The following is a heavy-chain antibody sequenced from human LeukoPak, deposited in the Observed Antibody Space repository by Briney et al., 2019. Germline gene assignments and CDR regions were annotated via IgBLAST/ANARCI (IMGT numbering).Heavy chain of an antibody. CDR1: GFTVSSNY. CDR2: IYSGGST. J-gene: IGHJ6*03. CDR3: ARGWRDYSKEGKLGYYMDV. V-gene: IGHV3-53*01. D-gene: IGHD4-11*01. Sequence: PGGSLRLSCAASGFTVSSNYMSWVRQAPGKGLEWVSVIYSGGSTYYADSVKGRFTISRDNSKNTLYLQMNSLRAEDTAVYYCARGWRDYSKEGKLGYYMDVWGKGTTVTVSS.